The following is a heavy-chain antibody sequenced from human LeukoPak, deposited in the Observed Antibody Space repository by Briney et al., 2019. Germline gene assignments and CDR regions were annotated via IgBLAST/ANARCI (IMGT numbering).Heavy chain of an antibody. Sequence: PSETLSLTCTVSGGSISSYYWSWIRQPPGKGLEWIGYIYYSGSTNYNPSLKSRVTISVDTSKNQFSLKLSSVTAADTAVYYCARSENFPPYYYDSSGYPTGFDYWGQGTLVTVSS. J-gene: IGHJ4*02. D-gene: IGHD3-22*01. CDR3: ARSENFPPYYYDSSGYPTGFDY. CDR2: IYYSGST. V-gene: IGHV4-59*01. CDR1: GGSISSYY.